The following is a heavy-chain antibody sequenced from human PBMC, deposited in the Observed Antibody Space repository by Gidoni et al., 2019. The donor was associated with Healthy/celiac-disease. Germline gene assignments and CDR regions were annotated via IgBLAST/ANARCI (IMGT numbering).Heavy chain of an antibody. CDR2: INSDGSST. Sequence: EVQLVESGGGLVQPGGSLRLSCAASGFTFVSYWMHWVRQAPGKGLVLVSRINSDGSSTSYADSVKSRFTISRDNAKNTLYLQMNSLRAEDTAVYYCARDLATYALVATTPEYWGQGTLVTVSS. V-gene: IGHV3-74*01. CDR3: ARDLATYALVATTPEY. J-gene: IGHJ4*02. CDR1: GFTFVSYW. D-gene: IGHD5-12*01.